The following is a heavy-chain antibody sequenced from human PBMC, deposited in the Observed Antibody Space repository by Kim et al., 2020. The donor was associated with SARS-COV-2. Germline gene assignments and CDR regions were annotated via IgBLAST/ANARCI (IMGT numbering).Heavy chain of an antibody. Sequence: YNPSLKSRVTISVETAKNQFSLKLSSVTAADTAVYYCAREAAMVSYWFDPWGQGTLVTVSS. D-gene: IGHD5-18*01. V-gene: IGHV4-39*07. J-gene: IGHJ5*02. CDR3: AREAAMVSYWFDP.